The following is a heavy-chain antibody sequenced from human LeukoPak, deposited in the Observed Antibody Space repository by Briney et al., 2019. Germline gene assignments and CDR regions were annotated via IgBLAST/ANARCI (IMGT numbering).Heavy chain of an antibody. CDR1: GDSISSSSYY. CDR3: ARAAVYYYYYMDV. J-gene: IGHJ6*03. Sequence: SETLSLTCTVSGDSISSSSYYWGWIRQPPGKGLEWIGSIYYSVTTYYNPSLKSRVTISVDTSKNQFSLKLSSVTAADTAVYYCARAAVYYYYYMDVWGKGTTVTVSS. CDR2: IYYSVTT. V-gene: IGHV4-39*07.